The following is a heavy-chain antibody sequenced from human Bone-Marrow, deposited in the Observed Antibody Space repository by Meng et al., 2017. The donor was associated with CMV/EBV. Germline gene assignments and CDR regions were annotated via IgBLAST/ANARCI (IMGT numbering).Heavy chain of an antibody. J-gene: IGHJ4*02. Sequence: GESLKPSRAAVGFTHSNAWLSSVRQAPGKGLEWVGRIKSKTDGGTTDYAAPVKGRFTISRDDSKNTPYLQMNSLKTEDTAVYHCTTDITMIVVVITINYWGQGTLVTVPS. CDR2: IKSKTDGGTT. CDR3: TTDITMIVVVITINY. D-gene: IGHD3-22*01. V-gene: IGHV3-15*01. CDR1: GFTHSNAW.